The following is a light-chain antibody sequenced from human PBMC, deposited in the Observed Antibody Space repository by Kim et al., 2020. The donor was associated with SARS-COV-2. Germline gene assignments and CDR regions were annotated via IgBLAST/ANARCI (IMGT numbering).Light chain of an antibody. CDR3: QQYMDWRVT. V-gene: IGKV3-15*01. J-gene: IGKJ1*01. CDR1: QTVSTY. Sequence: VSPGERATPSCRASQTVSTYLAWYQQKPGQAPRLLIYDASSRATGIPDRFSGSGSGTEFTLTISSLQSEDLALYYCQQYMDWRVTFGQGTKVDIK. CDR2: DAS.